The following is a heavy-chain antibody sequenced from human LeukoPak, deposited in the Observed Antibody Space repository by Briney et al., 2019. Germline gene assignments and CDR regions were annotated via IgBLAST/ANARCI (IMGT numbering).Heavy chain of an antibody. J-gene: IGHJ4*02. CDR2: ISSGGSTI. Sequence: PGGFLRLSCEASGFTFSDYYMSWIRQAPGKGLEWVSYISSGGSTIFYADSVKGRCTISRDNTKNSLYLEINSLRAEDTAVYYCARTMMGATFDYWGQGTLVTVPS. CDR3: ARTMMGATFDY. D-gene: IGHD1-26*01. CDR1: GFTFSDYY. V-gene: IGHV3-11*01.